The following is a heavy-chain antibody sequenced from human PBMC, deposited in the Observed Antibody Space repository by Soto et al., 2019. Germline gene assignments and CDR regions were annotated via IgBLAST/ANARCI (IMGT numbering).Heavy chain of an antibody. D-gene: IGHD3-3*01. CDR3: ARGASDFWGGYPEIHFFDS. Sequence: QVLLVESGGGVVQPGGSLRLSCAASEFTFSTYPMHWVRQAPGKGLEWVAVISHDEGNKYYGDSMKGPFTISRDNSKNTLYLQMNSLRGDDTAVYYCARGASDFWGGYPEIHFFDSWGPGTLVTVSS. V-gene: IGHV3-30-3*01. CDR1: EFTFSTYP. CDR2: ISHDEGNK. J-gene: IGHJ4*02.